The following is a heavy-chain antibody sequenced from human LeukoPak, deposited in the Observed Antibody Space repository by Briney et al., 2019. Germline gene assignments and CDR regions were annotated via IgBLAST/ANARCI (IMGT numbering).Heavy chain of an antibody. CDR1: GGSITNYY. V-gene: IGHV4-59*08. CDR2: IYYTGST. J-gene: IGHJ4*02. Sequence: SETLSLTCSVSGGSITNYYWSWIRQPPGKALEWIGYIYYTGSTTYNPSLKSRVTISIDTSKNQFSLKLNSVTAADTAVYYCARHVAVGETVWGQGTLVTVSS. CDR3: ARHVAVGETV. D-gene: IGHD1-26*01.